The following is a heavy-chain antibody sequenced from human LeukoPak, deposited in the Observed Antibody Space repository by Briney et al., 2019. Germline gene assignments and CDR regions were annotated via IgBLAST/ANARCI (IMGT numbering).Heavy chain of an antibody. V-gene: IGHV1-69*05. D-gene: IGHD3-10*01. CDR2: IIPIFGTA. CDR3: ARANVWGVRGVIHYFDY. Sequence: ASVKVSCKASGGTFSSYAISWVRQAPGQGLEWMGGIIPIFGTANYAQKFQGRVTITTDESTSTAYMELSSLRSEDTAVYYCARANVWGVRGVIHYFDYWGQGTLVTVSS. CDR1: GGTFSSYA. J-gene: IGHJ4*02.